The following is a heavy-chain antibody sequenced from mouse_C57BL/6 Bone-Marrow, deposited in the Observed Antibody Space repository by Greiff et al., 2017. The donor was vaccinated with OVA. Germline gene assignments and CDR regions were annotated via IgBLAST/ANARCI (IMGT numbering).Heavy chain of an antibody. V-gene: IGHV1-55*01. CDR3: ASPMSLYAMDY. Sequence: VQLQQPGAELVKPGASVKMSCKASGYTFTSYWITWVKQRPGQGLEWIGDIYPGRGSTNYNEKVKSKATLTVDTSSSTAYMQLSSLTSEDSAVYYYASPMSLYAMDYWGQGTSVTVSS. CDR1: GYTFTSYW. J-gene: IGHJ4*01. D-gene: IGHD6-1*01. CDR2: IYPGRGST.